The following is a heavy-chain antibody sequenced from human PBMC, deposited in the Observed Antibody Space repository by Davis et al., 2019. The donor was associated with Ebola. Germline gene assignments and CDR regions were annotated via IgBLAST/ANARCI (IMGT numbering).Heavy chain of an antibody. J-gene: IGHJ6*02. CDR3: ARRILLSARGGVDV. Sequence: GESLKISCAASGFTFSDYTMNWVRQAPGKGLEWLSYIGGSSDHINYADSVKGRFTISRDNAKDSLSLLMNSLRDDDTAVYYCARRILLSARGGVDVWGQGTTVTVSS. V-gene: IGHV3-48*02. CDR1: GFTFSDYT. D-gene: IGHD2/OR15-2a*01. CDR2: IGGSSDHI.